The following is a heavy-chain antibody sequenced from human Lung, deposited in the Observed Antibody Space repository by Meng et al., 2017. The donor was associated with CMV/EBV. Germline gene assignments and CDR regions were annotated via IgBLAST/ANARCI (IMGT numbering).Heavy chain of an antibody. D-gene: IGHD2-2*01. V-gene: IGHV4-61*01. CDR1: GGSVSSGSYY. CDR2: IYYSGST. CDR3: ARDPRLCSSTSCYGY. Sequence: SETLPLTCTVSGGSVSSGSYYWSWIRQPPGKGLEWIGYIYYSGSTNYNPSLKSRVTISVDTSKNQFSLKLSSVTAADTAVYYCARDPRLCSSTSCYGYWGQGPXVTVDS. J-gene: IGHJ4*02.